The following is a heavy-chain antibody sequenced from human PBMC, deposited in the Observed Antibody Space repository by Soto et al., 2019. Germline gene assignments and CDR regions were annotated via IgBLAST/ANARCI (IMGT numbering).Heavy chain of an antibody. CDR2: VYDSGSF. J-gene: IGHJ4*02. CDR1: GGSVSSGSYY. V-gene: IGHV4-61*01. Sequence: TCTVSGGSVSSGSYYWTWIRQTPGKGLEWIGYVYDSGSFNYNPSLKSRVTISVDTPKNQFSLRLKSVTAADTAVYYCARGDYALVYWGQGTLVTVSS. D-gene: IGHD3-16*01. CDR3: ARGDYALVY.